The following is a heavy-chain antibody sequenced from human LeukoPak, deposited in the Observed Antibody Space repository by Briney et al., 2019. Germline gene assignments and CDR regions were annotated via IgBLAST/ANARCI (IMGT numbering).Heavy chain of an antibody. J-gene: IGHJ5*02. CDR1: GYTFTSYY. D-gene: IGHD3-10*01. Sequence: ASVKVSCKASGYTFTSYYMHWVRQAPGQGLEWMGWISAYNANTNYAQKLLGRVTMTTDTSTSTAYMELRSLRSDDTAVYYCARDRVYGSGSPNWFDPWGQGTLVTVSS. V-gene: IGHV1-18*04. CDR3: ARDRVYGSGSPNWFDP. CDR2: ISAYNANT.